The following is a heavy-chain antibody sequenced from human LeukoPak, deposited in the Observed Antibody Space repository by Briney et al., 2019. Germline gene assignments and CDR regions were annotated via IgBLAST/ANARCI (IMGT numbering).Heavy chain of an antibody. D-gene: IGHD2-2*01. Sequence: ASVKVSCKASGYTFTSYAINWVRQAPGQGLEWMGWVNTNTGNPTYAQGFTGRFVFSLDTSVNTAYLQISSLKTEDTAVYYCAKVQGYCSETSCYPDYWGQGTLVTVSS. CDR2: VNTNTGNP. CDR1: GYTFTSYA. V-gene: IGHV7-4-1*02. J-gene: IGHJ4*02. CDR3: AKVQGYCSETSCYPDY.